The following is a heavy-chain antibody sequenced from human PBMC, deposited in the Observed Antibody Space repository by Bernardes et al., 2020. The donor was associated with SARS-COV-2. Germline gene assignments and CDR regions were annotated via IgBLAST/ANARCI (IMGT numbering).Heavy chain of an antibody. J-gene: IGHJ6*02. CDR3: ANQPAAIPDYDYYYGMDV. V-gene: IGHV3-21*01. Sequence: GGSLRLSCSASGFTFSSYSMNWVRQAPGKGLEWVSSISSSSSYIYYADSVKGRFTISRDNAKNSLYLKMNSLRAKDTAVYYCANQPAAIPDYDYYYGMDVWCQGATVTVSS. CDR2: ISSSSSYI. CDR1: GFTFSSYS. D-gene: IGHD2-2*01.